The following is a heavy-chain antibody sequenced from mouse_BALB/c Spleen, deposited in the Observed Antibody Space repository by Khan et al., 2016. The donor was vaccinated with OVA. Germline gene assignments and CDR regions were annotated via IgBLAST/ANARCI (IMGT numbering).Heavy chain of an antibody. V-gene: IGHV5-6*01. D-gene: IGHD4-1*01. CDR1: GFTFRNYG. J-gene: IGHJ3*01. Sequence: EVELVESGGDLVKPGGSLILSCAASGFTFRNYGMSWVRQIPDKRLEWVATINSDGSYTYYPDSLKGRFTISRNNAKNTPYLEMSSLKSDDTAMYYCASHLTGSFAYWGQGTLVTVFA. CDR3: ASHLTGSFAY. CDR2: INSDGSYT.